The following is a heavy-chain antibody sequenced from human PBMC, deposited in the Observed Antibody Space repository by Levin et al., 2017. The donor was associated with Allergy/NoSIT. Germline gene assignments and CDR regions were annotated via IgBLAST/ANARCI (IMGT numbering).Heavy chain of an antibody. J-gene: IGHJ4*02. Sequence: GESLKISCAASAFTFSSYAMTWVRQAPGKGLEWVSAIHSSGGSTYYADSVQGRFTISRDNSKNTLYLQMNSLRAEDTAVYYCARNINSGRHYYFDSWGQGTLVTVSS. V-gene: IGHV3-23*01. CDR2: IHSSGGST. CDR1: AFTFSSYA. CDR3: ARNINSGRHYYFDS. D-gene: IGHD3-10*01.